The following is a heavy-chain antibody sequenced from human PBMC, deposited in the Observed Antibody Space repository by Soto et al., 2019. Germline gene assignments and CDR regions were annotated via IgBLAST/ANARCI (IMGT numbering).Heavy chain of an antibody. CDR2: IYYSGST. CDR1: GGSISSSSYY. CDR3: ARHARYCSGGSCYSGWFDP. J-gene: IGHJ5*02. Sequence: SETLSLTCTVSGGSISSSSYYWGWIRQPPGKGLEWIGSIYYSGSTYYNPSLKSRVTISVDTSKNQFSLKLSSVTAADTAVYYCARHARYCSGGSCYSGWFDPWGQGTLVTVSS. D-gene: IGHD2-15*01. V-gene: IGHV4-39*01.